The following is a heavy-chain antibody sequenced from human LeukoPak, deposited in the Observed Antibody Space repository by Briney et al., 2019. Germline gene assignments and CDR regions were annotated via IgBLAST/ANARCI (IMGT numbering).Heavy chain of an antibody. CDR1: GFTFSSHS. J-gene: IGHJ4*02. CDR3: ARGYCSGRSCYMWYSDY. V-gene: IGHV3-48*01. Sequence: GGSLRLSCAASGFTFSSHSMNWVRQAPGKGLEWVSYISSSSSTIYYADSVKGRFTISRDNSKNTVYLQMNSPRAEDTAVYYCARGYCSGRSCYMWYSDYWGQGTLVTVSS. D-gene: IGHD2-15*01. CDR2: ISSSSSTI.